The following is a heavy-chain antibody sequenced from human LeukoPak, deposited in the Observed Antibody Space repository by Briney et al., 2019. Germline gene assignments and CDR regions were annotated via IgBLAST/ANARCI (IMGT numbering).Heavy chain of an antibody. CDR2: IYSGGST. Sequence: PGGSLRLSCAASGFTVSSNYMSWVRQAPGKGLEWVSVIYSGGSTYYAESVKSRVTISRDNSKNTMYLQMNSLRAEDTAVYYCARALDTDLNVGATGGFDPWGQGTLVTVSS. CDR3: ARALDTDLNVGATGGFDP. V-gene: IGHV3-66*02. CDR1: GFTVSSNY. D-gene: IGHD1-26*01. J-gene: IGHJ5*02.